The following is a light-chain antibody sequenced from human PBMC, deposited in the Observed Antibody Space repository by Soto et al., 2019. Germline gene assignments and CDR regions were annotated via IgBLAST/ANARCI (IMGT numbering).Light chain of an antibody. V-gene: IGKV1-39*01. J-gene: IGKJ5*01. CDR1: QSIATY. CDR3: QQSYSTPPT. Sequence: EIQMTQSPSSLSASVGDRVPITCRTSQSIATYLTWYQQKPGKAPKLLIYFASRLESGVPSRFSGSGSGTDFTLTISSLQSEDFATYYCQQSYSTPPTFGQGTRLEIK. CDR2: FAS.